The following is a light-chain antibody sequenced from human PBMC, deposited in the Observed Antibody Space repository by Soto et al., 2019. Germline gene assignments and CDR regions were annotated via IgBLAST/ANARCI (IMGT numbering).Light chain of an antibody. Sequence: DIQMTQSPSSLSASVGDRVTITCQASQDISNYLNWYQQKPGKAPKLLIYDASNLETGVPSRFSGSGSGTDFTCTLCSLQPEDIATYYCQQYDNLPKTFGEGTRLEIK. CDR1: QDISNY. V-gene: IGKV1-33*01. CDR2: DAS. J-gene: IGKJ5*01. CDR3: QQYDNLPKT.